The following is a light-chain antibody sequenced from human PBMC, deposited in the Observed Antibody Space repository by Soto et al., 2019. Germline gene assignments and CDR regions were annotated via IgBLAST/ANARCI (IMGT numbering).Light chain of an antibody. J-gene: IGLJ1*01. CDR1: SSNIGAGFD. V-gene: IGLV1-40*01. CDR3: QSFDSSLTAWV. Sequence: QPVLTQPPSVSGAPGQRVTISCTGSSSNIGAGFDVHWYQHLPGTAPKLLIFRNTNRPSGVPDRFSASKSGASASLAITGLQAEDEADFYCQSFDSSLTAWVFGTGTKLTVL. CDR2: RNT.